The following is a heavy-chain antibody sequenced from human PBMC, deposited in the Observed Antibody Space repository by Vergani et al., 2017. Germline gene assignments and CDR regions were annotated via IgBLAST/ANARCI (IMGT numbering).Heavy chain of an antibody. D-gene: IGHD1-26*01. J-gene: IGHJ4*02. CDR1: GFTFDDYA. Sequence: EVQLVESGGGLVQPGRSLRLSCAASGFTFDDYAMHWVRQAPGKGLEWVSGISWNSGSIGYADSVKGRFTISRDNSKNTLYLQMNSLRAEDTAVYYCARAEQIVGATFDYWGQGTLVTVSS. V-gene: IGHV3-9*01. CDR2: ISWNSGSI. CDR3: ARAEQIVGATFDY.